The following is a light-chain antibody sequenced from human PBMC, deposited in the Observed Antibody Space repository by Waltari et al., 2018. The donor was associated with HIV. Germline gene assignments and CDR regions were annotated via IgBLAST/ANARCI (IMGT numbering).Light chain of an antibody. J-gene: IGLJ2*01. Sequence: QSALTQPRSVAESPGQSVTISCTATSSDVGAYNYVSWYHQHPGSAPQFIIYNVSGRPPWGPARFSSATSANTASLPISALQAADEADYYCSSYAATSTFVLFGGGTKLTVL. CDR3: SSYAATSTFVL. CDR1: SSDVGAYNY. V-gene: IGLV2-11*01. CDR2: NVS.